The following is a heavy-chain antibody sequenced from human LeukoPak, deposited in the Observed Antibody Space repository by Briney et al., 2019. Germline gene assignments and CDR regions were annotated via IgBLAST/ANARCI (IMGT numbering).Heavy chain of an antibody. J-gene: IGHJ5*02. CDR2: INHSGST. CDR1: GGSFGGYY. V-gene: IGHV4-34*01. CDR3: ARGIRFDP. Sequence: SETLSLTCAVYGGSFGGYYWSWIRQPPGKGLEWIGEINHSGSTNYNPSLKSRVTISVDTSKNQFSLKLSSVTAADTAVYYCARGIRFDPWGQGTLVTVSS.